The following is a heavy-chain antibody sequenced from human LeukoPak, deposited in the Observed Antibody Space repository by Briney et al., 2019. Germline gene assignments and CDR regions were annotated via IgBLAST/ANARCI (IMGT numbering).Heavy chain of an antibody. Sequence: PSETLSLTCAVYDGSFSGYYWSWIRQPPGKGLEWIGGINHGGSTNYNPSLKSRVTISVDTSKNQFSLKLSSVTAADTAVYYCARTRRWSTVTTFRGERSGGYFDYWGQGTLVTVSS. J-gene: IGHJ4*02. CDR1: DGSFSGYY. CDR2: INHGGST. V-gene: IGHV4-34*01. D-gene: IGHD4-17*01. CDR3: ARTRRWSTVTTFRGERSGGYFDY.